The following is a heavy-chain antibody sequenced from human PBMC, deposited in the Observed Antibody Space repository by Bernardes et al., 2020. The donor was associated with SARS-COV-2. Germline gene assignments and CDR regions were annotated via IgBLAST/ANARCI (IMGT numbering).Heavy chain of an antibody. V-gene: IGHV3-23*01. CDR1: GFTFSTYT. D-gene: IGHD5-12*01. CDR2: IIGSGDDA. J-gene: IGHJ5*02. Sequence: GGSLRLSCAASGFTFSTYTMTWVRQAPGKGPEWLAHIIGSGDDAYYADSVKGRFTVSRDNSKNTVYLQMNSLRADDTAIYYCAKGLENGYDYRFDPWGQGTLVTVAS. CDR3: AKGLENGYDYRFDP.